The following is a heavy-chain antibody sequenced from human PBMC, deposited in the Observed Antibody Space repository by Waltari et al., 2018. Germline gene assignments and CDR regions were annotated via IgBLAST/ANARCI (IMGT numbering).Heavy chain of an antibody. CDR2: ISGSGGST. CDR1: GFTFSRYA. Sequence: EVQLLESGGGLVQPGGSLRLSCAASGFTFSRYAMSWVRQAPGKGLGWVSAISGSGGSTYYADSVKGRFTISRDNSKNTLYLQMNSLRAEDTAVYYCAQKGTTVWSAFDIWGQGTMVTVSS. CDR3: AQKGTTVWSAFDI. D-gene: IGHD4-17*01. V-gene: IGHV3-23*01. J-gene: IGHJ3*02.